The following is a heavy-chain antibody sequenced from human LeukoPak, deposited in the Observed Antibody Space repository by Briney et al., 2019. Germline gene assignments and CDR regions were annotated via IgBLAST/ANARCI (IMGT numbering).Heavy chain of an antibody. CDR1: GGSISSSSYY. D-gene: IGHD6-13*01. V-gene: IGHV4-39*01. CDR3: ARARGIAAAAARFDP. CDR2: IYYSGST. Sequence: SETLSLTCTVSGGSISSSSYYWGWIRQPPGKGLEWIGSIYYSGSTYYNPSLKSRVTISVDTSKNQFSLKLSSVTAADTAVYYCARARGIAAAAARFDPWGQGTLVTVSS. J-gene: IGHJ5*02.